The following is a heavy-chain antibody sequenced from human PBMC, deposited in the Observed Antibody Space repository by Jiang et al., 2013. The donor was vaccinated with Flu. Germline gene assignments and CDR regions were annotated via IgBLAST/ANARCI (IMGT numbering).Heavy chain of an antibody. J-gene: IGHJ6*02. CDR2: INPNSGGT. CDR1: GYTFTDYY. V-gene: IGHV1-2*02. D-gene: IGHD1-1*01. CDR3: ARDRGGTHMGDYYYYGMDD. Sequence: SGAEVKKPGASVKVSCKASGYTFTDYYIHWVRQAPGQGLEWMGWINPNSGGTNYAQKFQGGVTMTRDTSISTAYMELSSLRSDDTAAYYCARDRGGTHMGDYYYYGMDDWGQGTTVTVSS.